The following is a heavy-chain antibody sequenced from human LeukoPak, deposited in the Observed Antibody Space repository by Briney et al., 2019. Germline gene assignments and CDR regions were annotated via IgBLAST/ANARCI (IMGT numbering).Heavy chain of an antibody. J-gene: IGHJ4*02. V-gene: IGHV4-4*02. CDR1: GASISKTNW. CDR3: ARDAYDSSGYSFDY. CDR2: IYHSGKT. Sequence: PSETLSLTCAVSGASISKTNWWSWVRQPPGKGLGWIGEIYHSGKTNYNPSLKSRVTISVDKSKNQISLKLSSVTAADTAVYYCARDAYDSSGYSFDYWGQGTLVTVSS. D-gene: IGHD3-22*01.